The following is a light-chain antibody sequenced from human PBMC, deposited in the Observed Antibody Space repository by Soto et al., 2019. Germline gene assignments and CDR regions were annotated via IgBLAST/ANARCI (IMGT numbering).Light chain of an antibody. J-gene: IGKJ5*01. Sequence: DIQMTQSPSSLSASVGDRVTITCRASQHISSYLNWYQQKPGKAPKLLIYAASSLQSGVPSRFSGSGSGTDFTLTISSLQPEDFATYYCQQSYIMITFGQGTRLEIK. CDR2: AAS. CDR3: QQSYIMIT. V-gene: IGKV1-39*01. CDR1: QHISSY.